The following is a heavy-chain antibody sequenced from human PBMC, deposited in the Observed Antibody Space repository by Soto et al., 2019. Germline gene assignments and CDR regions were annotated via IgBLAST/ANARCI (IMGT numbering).Heavy chain of an antibody. CDR2: ISASGAAT. D-gene: IGHD2-21*01. Sequence: PGGSLRLSCTASEFTFSNYAMSWVRQAPGKGLEWVSAISASGAATYYVDSVKGRFTISRDNSKNTLYVQMNSLRAEDTGVYYCARXAVLSTTSGGWCNWFDPRGQGTLVTVSS. J-gene: IGHJ5*02. V-gene: IGHV3-23*01. CDR3: ARXAVLSTTSGGWCNWFDP. CDR1: EFTFSNYA.